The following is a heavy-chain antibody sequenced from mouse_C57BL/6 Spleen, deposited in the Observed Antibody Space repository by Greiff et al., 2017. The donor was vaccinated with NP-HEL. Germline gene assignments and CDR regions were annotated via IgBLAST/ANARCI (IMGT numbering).Heavy chain of an antibody. D-gene: IGHD1-1*01. CDR2: IYPGNGDT. CDR3: ARSMEDYYGRADYYAMDY. J-gene: IGHJ4*01. Sequence: QVQLQQSGAELVRPGASVKMSCKASGYTFTSYNMHWVKQTPRQGLEWIGAIYPGNGDTSYNQKFKGKATLTVDKSSSTAYMQLSSLTSEYSAVYFCARSMEDYYGRADYYAMDYWGQGTSVTVSS. CDR1: GYTFTSYN. V-gene: IGHV1-12*01.